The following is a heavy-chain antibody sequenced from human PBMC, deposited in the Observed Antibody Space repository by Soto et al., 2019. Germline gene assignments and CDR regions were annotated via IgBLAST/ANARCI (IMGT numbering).Heavy chain of an antibody. Sequence: SCAASGFTFSSSAMSWVRQAPGRGLEWFSTISGSGGTPYYADSVKGRFTISRDNSKNTLYLVLNSLRADDTAVYYCAMGLAAAGPLDYWGQGTLVTVSS. CDR2: ISGSGGTP. CDR3: AMGLAAAGPLDY. CDR1: GFTFSSSA. V-gene: IGHV3-23*01. J-gene: IGHJ4*02. D-gene: IGHD6-13*01.